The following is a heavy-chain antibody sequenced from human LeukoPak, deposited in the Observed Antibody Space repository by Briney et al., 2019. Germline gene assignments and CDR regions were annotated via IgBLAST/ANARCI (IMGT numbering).Heavy chain of an antibody. J-gene: IGHJ3*02. V-gene: IGHV3-7*01. CDR1: GFTFSKYW. CDR3: ARDREEMVRAPYASGI. D-gene: IGHD3-10*01. CDR2: IKQDESEK. Sequence: PGGSLRLSCAASGFTFSKYWMTWVRQAPGKGLEWVANIKQDESEKYYADSVKGRFSVSRDNGKSSLYLQMNSLRAEDTAVYYCARDREEMVRAPYASGIWGQGTMVTVSS.